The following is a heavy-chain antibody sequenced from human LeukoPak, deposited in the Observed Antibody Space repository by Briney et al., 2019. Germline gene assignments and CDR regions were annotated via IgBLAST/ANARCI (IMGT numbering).Heavy chain of an antibody. CDR2: ISAYNGDT. D-gene: IGHD1-26*01. CDR1: GYTFINSG. V-gene: IGHV1-18*01. CDR3: ARDSGTYSYFDY. Sequence: GASVKVSCEASGYTFINSGISWVRQAPGQGLAWMGWISAYNGDTNYAQKFQGRVTMTTDTSTSTAYMELRSLRSDDTAVYYCARDSGTYSYFDYWGQGTLVTVSS. J-gene: IGHJ4*02.